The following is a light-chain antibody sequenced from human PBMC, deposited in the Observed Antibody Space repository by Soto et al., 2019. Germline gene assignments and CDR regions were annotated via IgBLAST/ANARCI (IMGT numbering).Light chain of an antibody. CDR2: AAS. CDR1: QGISSY. CDR3: QQRSRYEIT. V-gene: IGKV1-9*01. Sequence: IQLTQSPSSLSASVGDRVTITCRASQGISSYLAWYQQKPGQAPKLLLYAASALQSGVPSRFSGSGSGTDFTLTISRQQPEYFVSYYCQQRSRYEITFGQGTRLEIK. J-gene: IGKJ5*01.